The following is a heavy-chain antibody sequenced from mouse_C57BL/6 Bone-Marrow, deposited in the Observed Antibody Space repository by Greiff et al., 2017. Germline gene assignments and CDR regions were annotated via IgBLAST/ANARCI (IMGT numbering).Heavy chain of an antibody. D-gene: IGHD2-4*01. CDR1: GYSFTDYN. CDR3: ARRGDYSYYFDY. CDR2: INPNYGTT. J-gene: IGHJ2*01. V-gene: IGHV1-39*01. Sequence: EVHLVESGPELVKPGASVKISCKASGYSFTDYNMNWVKQSNGKSLEWIGVINPNYGTTSYNQKFKGKATLTVDQSSSTAYMQLNSLTSEDSAVYYCARRGDYSYYFDYWGQGTTLTVSS.